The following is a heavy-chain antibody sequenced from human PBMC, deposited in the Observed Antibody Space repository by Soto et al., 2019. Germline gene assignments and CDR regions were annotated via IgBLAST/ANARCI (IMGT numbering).Heavy chain of an antibody. CDR1: GSSIIGYY. V-gene: IGHV4-59*12. CDR2: IHYSGSA. CDR3: AREAGGDCSGGSCYLNWFDP. J-gene: IGHJ5*02. D-gene: IGHD2-15*01. Sequence: SETLSLTCTFSGSSIIGYYWTWIRQSPERGLEWIGYIHYSGSANYNPSLNSRLTMSVDRSKSQFSMKLASVTAADTAVYYCAREAGGDCSGGSCYLNWFDPWGQGTLVTVSS.